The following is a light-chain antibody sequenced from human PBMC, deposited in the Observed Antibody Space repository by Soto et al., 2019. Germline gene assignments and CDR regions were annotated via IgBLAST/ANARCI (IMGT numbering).Light chain of an antibody. Sequence: EIVLTPSPGTLSLSPGERASLSCRASQSVSSSYLAWYQQKPGQAPRLLIYGASSRATGIPDRFSGSGSGTDFTLTISRLEPEDFAVYYCQQYGSSRWTFGQGTKVE. V-gene: IGKV3-20*01. CDR2: GAS. CDR3: QQYGSSRWT. J-gene: IGKJ1*01. CDR1: QSVSSSY.